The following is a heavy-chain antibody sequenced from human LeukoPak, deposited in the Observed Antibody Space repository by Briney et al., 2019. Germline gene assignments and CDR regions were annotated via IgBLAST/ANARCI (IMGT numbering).Heavy chain of an antibody. CDR1: GYTFTGYY. D-gene: IGHD6-13*01. J-gene: IGHJ1*01. CDR3: ARVQAAGTPAEYFQH. V-gene: IGHV1-2*02. CDR2: INPNSGGT. Sequence: ASVKVSCKASGYTFTGYYMHWVRQAPGQGLEWMGWINPNSGGTNYAQKFQGRVTMTRDTSISTAYMELSRLRSDDTAVYYCARVQAAGTPAEYFQHWGQGTLVTVSS.